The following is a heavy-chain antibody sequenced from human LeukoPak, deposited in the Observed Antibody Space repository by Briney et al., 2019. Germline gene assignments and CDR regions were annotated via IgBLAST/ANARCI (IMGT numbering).Heavy chain of an antibody. J-gene: IGHJ4*02. V-gene: IGHV3-30-3*01. CDR3: ARDGETRDDA. CDR2: ISYDGSNK. Sequence: PGGSLRLSCAASGFTFSSYAMHWVRQAPGKGLEWVAVISYDGSNKYYADSVKGRFTISRDNSKNTLYLQMNSLRAEDTAVYYCARDGETRDDAWGQGTLVTVSS. D-gene: IGHD7-27*01. CDR1: GFTFSSYA.